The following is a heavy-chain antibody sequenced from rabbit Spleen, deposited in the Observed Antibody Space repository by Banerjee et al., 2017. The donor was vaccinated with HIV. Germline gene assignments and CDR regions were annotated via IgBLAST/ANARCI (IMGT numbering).Heavy chain of an antibody. V-gene: IGHV1S45*01. CDR1: GFDFSSNA. Sequence: QEQLVESGGGLVQPEGSLTLTCTASGFDFSSNAMCWVRQAPGKGPEWIACIYIGGSDNTYYASWAKGRFTISKTSSTTVTLQMTSLTGADTATHFCARATGGNAGVVYVPTRLDLWGPGTLVTVS. D-gene: IGHD4-2*01. CDR3: ARATGGNAGVVYVPTRLDL. CDR2: IYIGGSDNT. J-gene: IGHJ6*01.